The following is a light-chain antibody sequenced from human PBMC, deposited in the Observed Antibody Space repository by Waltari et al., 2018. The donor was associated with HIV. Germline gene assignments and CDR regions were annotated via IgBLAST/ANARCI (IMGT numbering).Light chain of an antibody. J-gene: IGLJ2*01. Sequence: QSELSQPPSASGTPGQRVAISCPGSSSNIGRNTVNWYQQLPGTAPKLLIYSNTQRPSGVPDRFSGSKSGTSASLAITGLQSEDEADYYCALWDDSLNGVLFGGGTKLTVL. V-gene: IGLV1-44*01. CDR1: SSNIGRNT. CDR3: ALWDDSLNGVL. CDR2: SNT.